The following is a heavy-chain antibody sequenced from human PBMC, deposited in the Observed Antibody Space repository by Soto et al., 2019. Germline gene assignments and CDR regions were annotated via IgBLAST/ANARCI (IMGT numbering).Heavy chain of an antibody. CDR2: SYYTGSS. D-gene: IGHD6-13*01. CDR3: ARAIAARHYYYYGMDV. CDR1: GGSISSGGYY. V-gene: IGHV4-31*03. J-gene: IGHJ6*02. Sequence: SETLSLTCTVSGGSISSGGYYWSWIRQHPGKGLEWVGYSYYTGSSYYNPSLKSRVTISVDASKNQLSLKLSSVTAADTAVYYCARAIAARHYYYYGMDVWGQGTTVTVSS.